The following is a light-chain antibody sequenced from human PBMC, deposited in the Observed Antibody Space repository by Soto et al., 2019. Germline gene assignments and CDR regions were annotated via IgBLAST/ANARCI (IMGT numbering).Light chain of an antibody. CDR1: QSASNN. V-gene: IGKV3-15*01. CDR2: GAS. CDR3: QQYNNSYT. Sequence: EIVMTQSPATLPVSPGERATLSCRASQSASNNLAWYQQKPGQAPRLLIYGASTRATGIPARFSGSGSGTEFTLTSSNLQSEDFEVYYCQQYNNSYTFGQGTKVEIK. J-gene: IGKJ2*01.